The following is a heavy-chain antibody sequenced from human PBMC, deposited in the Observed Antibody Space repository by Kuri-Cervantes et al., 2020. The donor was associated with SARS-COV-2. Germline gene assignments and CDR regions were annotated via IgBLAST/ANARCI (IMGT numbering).Heavy chain of an antibody. CDR1: GGSFSSYA. Sequence: AVKVSCKASGGSFSSYAISWVRQAPGQGLEWMGGIIPILGIANYAQKFQGRVTITADKSKSTAYMELSSLRSEDTAVYYCARGCSCELRKPFDYWGQGTLVTVSS. D-gene: IGHD1-26*01. CDR3: ARGCSCELRKPFDY. V-gene: IGHV1-69*10. CDR2: IIPILGIA. J-gene: IGHJ4*02.